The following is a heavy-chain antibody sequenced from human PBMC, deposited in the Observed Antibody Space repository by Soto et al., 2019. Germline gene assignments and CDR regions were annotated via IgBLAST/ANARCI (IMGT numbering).Heavy chain of an antibody. Sequence: GSLRLSCAASGFTFSNSAMTWVRQAPGKGLEWVSFISGSGGITYYADSVKGRFTISRDNSKNTLYLQMHSLRAEDTAIYYCEKDANWEDHYWGQGTLVTVSS. D-gene: IGHD1-1*01. CDR1: GFTFSNSA. CDR2: ISGSGGIT. V-gene: IGHV3-23*01. CDR3: EKDANWEDHY. J-gene: IGHJ4*02.